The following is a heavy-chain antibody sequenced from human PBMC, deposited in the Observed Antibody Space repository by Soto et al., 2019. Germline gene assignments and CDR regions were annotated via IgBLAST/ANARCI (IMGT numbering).Heavy chain of an antibody. J-gene: IGHJ4*02. Sequence: SVKVSCKASGGTFSSYAISWVRQAPGQGLEWMGGIIPIFGTANYAQKFQGRVTITADESTSTAYMELSSLRSEDTAVYYCARLDYYDSGGITSPPEYWGQGTLVTVSS. CDR3: ARLDYYDSGGITSPPEY. D-gene: IGHD3-22*01. CDR1: GGTFSSYA. V-gene: IGHV1-69*13. CDR2: IIPIFGTA.